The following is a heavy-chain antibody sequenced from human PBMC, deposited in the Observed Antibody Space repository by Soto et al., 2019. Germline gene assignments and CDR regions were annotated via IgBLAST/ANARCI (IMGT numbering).Heavy chain of an antibody. J-gene: IGHJ4*02. V-gene: IGHV3-30*18. D-gene: IGHD3-22*01. CDR2: ISYDGSNK. CDR1: GFTFSSYG. Sequence: PGGSLRLSCAASGFTFSSYGMHWVRRAPGKGLEWVAVISYDGSNKYYADSVKGRFTISRDNSKNTLYLQMNSLRAEDTAVYYCAKVNWVDYYDSSGYPFDYWGQGTLVTVSS. CDR3: AKVNWVDYYDSSGYPFDY.